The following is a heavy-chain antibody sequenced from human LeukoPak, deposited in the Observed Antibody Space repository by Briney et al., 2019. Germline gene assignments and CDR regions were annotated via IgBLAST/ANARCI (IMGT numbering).Heavy chain of an antibody. CDR2: IKEDGSEK. Sequence: GGPLRLSCVASGFTFSNFWMSWVRQAPGKGLEWVANIKEDGSEKYFVDSVKGRFTISRDNAKNSLYLQMNSLRAEDTAAYYCARVSPYYAFWSGYSPLDYWGQGTLVTVSS. V-gene: IGHV3-7*01. CDR1: GFTFSNFW. D-gene: IGHD3-3*01. J-gene: IGHJ4*02. CDR3: ARVSPYYAFWSGYSPLDY.